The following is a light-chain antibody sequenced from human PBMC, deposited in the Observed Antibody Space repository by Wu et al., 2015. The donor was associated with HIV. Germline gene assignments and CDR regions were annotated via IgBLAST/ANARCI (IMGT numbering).Light chain of an antibody. J-gene: IGKJ4*01. CDR1: QSVSSN. CDR2: GAS. Sequence: EIVMTQSPDTLSVSAGERAIVSCRASQSVSSNLAWYQQKPGQAPRLLIFGASTRATGIPARFSGSGSETEFALTISSMQSEDFAVYYCQQYNSWPLTFGGGTKVEIK. CDR3: QQYNSWPLT. V-gene: IGKV3-15*01.